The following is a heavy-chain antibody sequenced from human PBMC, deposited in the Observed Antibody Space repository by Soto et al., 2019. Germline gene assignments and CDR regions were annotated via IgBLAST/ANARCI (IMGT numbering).Heavy chain of an antibody. CDR3: AKIYSGYDYYFDY. CDR2: ISGSGGST. Sequence: EVQLLESGGGLVQPGGSLRLSCAASGFTFSSYAMSWVRQAPGKGLEWVSAISGSGGSTYYADSVKGRFTISRDNSKNPLYLQMNSLRAEDTAVYYCAKIYSGYDYYFDYWGQGTLVTVSS. D-gene: IGHD5-12*01. J-gene: IGHJ4*02. V-gene: IGHV3-23*01. CDR1: GFTFSSYA.